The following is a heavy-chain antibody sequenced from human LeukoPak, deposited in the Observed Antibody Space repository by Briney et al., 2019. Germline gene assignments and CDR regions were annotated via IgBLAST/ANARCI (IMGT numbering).Heavy chain of an antibody. CDR3: ATFGSSSWGGY. V-gene: IGHV3-74*01. J-gene: IGHJ4*02. D-gene: IGHD6-13*01. Sequence: PGGSLRLSCAASGFTLSSYWMHWVRQAPGKGLVWVSRITSDGSSTNYADSVKGRFTISRDNAKNTLYLQMNSLRAEDTAVYYCATFGSSSWGGYWGQGTLVTVSS. CDR2: ITSDGSST. CDR1: GFTLSSYW.